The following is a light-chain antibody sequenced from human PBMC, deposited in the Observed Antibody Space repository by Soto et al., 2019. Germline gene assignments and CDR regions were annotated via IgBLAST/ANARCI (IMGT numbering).Light chain of an antibody. V-gene: IGKV3-20*01. Sequence: ETVLTQSPGTLSLSPGERATLSCRASQSVAKSYLAWYQHKPGQGPRLLISGASSRATGIPDRFSGSGSGTGFTLTIRRLEPEDLSLCYCQHHCTSPPSWTFGKGTKVEIK. CDR3: QHHCTSPPSWT. CDR2: GAS. CDR1: QSVAKSY. J-gene: IGKJ1*01.